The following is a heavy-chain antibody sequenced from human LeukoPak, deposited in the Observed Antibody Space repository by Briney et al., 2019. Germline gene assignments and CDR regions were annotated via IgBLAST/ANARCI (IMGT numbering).Heavy chain of an antibody. Sequence: SVKVSCKASGGTFSSYAISWVRQAPGQGLEWMGRIIPIFGTANYAQKFQGRVTIIADKSTSTAYMELSSLRSEDTAVYYCARDQATVTTRSRWFDPWGQGTLVTVSS. J-gene: IGHJ5*02. V-gene: IGHV1-69*06. D-gene: IGHD4-17*01. CDR1: GGTFSSYA. CDR3: ARDQATVTTRSRWFDP. CDR2: IIPIFGTA.